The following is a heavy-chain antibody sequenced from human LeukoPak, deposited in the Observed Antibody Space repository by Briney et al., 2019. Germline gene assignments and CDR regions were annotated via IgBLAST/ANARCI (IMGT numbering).Heavy chain of an antibody. J-gene: IGHJ4*02. Sequence: ASVKVSCKASGYTFTGYYMHWVRQAPGQGLEWMGRINPNSGGTNYAQKFQGRVTMTRDTSISTAYMELSRLRSDDTAVYYCARIEYGDYDHQRDDHWGQGTLVTVSS. V-gene: IGHV1-2*06. CDR2: INPNSGGT. D-gene: IGHD4-17*01. CDR3: ARIEYGDYDHQRDDH. CDR1: GYTFTGYY.